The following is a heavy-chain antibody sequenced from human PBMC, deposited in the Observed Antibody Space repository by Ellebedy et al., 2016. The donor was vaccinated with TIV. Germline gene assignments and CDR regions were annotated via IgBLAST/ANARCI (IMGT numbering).Heavy chain of an antibody. CDR1: GYSISSGYY. D-gene: IGHD5/OR15-5a*01. J-gene: IGHJ5*02. CDR2: IYHSGSI. V-gene: IGHV4-38-2*02. Sequence: MPSETLSPTCTVSGYSISSGYYWVWIRQPPGKGLEWIGSIYHSGSIYYNPSLKSRVTISVDTSENHFPLKLSSVTAANTAVYYCARDAMSYRFDPWGQGTLVTVSS. CDR3: ARDAMSYRFDP.